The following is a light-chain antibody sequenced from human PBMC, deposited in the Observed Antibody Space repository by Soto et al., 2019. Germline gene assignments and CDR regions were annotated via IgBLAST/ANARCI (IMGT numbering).Light chain of an antibody. J-gene: IGKJ5*01. CDR3: QQRSNWIT. CDR2: DAS. CDR1: QSVSSY. Sequence: EIVLTQSPATLSLSPGERHTLSCRASQSVSSYLAWYQQKPGQAPRLLIYDASNRATGIPARFSGSGSGTDFTLTISSLEPEDFAVYYCQQRSNWITCGQGTRREIK. V-gene: IGKV3-11*01.